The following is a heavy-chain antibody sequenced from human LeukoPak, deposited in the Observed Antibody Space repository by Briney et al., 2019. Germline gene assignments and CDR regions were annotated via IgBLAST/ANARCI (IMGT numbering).Heavy chain of an antibody. D-gene: IGHD1-7*01. Sequence: GGSLRLSCAASGFTVGSNYISWVRQAPGKGLGWVSLIYSGGSTYYADSVKGRFTISRDNSKNTLYLQMNSLRAEDTAVYYCAKDGLNWNYRLPFFDYWGQGTLVTVSS. CDR3: AKDGLNWNYRLPFFDY. V-gene: IGHV3-53*01. CDR2: IYSGGST. J-gene: IGHJ4*02. CDR1: GFTVGSNY.